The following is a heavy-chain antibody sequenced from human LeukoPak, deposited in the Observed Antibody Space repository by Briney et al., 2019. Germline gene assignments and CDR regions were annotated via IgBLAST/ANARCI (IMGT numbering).Heavy chain of an antibody. J-gene: IGHJ4*02. D-gene: IGHD2-15*01. CDR2: ISYHGSNK. V-gene: IGHV3-30*03. CDR1: GFTFSNSG. CDR3: AREGGYCSSGSCYYDY. Sequence: GKSLRLSCAASGFTFSNSGIHWVRQAPGKGLEWVAGISYHGSNKYYPDSVKGRFTISRDNSKNTVYLQMNSLRAEDTAVYHCAREGGYCSSGSCYYDYWGQGTLVTVSS.